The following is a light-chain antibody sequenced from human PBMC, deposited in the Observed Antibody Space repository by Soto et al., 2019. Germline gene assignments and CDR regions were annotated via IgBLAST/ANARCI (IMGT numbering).Light chain of an antibody. CDR1: SSDIGGYNF. Sequence: QSVLTQPPSASGSPGQSVTISCTGTSSDIGGYNFVSWYQQHPGKAPKLMIDEVNKRPSGVPDRFSGSKSGNTASLTVSGLQAEDEADYYCSSYTTSPSPQWVFAGGTKLTVL. J-gene: IGLJ3*02. CDR3: SSYTTSPSPQWV. V-gene: IGLV2-8*01. CDR2: EVN.